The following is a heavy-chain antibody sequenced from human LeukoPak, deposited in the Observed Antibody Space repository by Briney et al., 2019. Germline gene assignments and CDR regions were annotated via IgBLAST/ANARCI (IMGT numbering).Heavy chain of an antibody. V-gene: IGHV1-69*05. CDR2: ITPIFGTP. J-gene: IGHJ6*03. CDR1: GGTLSNYA. Sequence: ASVKVSCKASGGTLSNYAFTWVRQAPGQGLEWMGGITPIFGTPTYAQKFQGRVTITTDESTSTGYMELSSLRPEDTAGYYCATAVGGGSLRYYYYYMDVWGKGTTVTVSS. CDR3: ATAVGGGSLRYYYYYMDV. D-gene: IGHD3-16*01.